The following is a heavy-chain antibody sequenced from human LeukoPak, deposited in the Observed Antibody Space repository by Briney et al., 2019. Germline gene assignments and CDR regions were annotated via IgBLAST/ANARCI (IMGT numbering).Heavy chain of an antibody. CDR3: ARDKPSSFGYSSSWAFDY. D-gene: IGHD6-13*01. Sequence: ASVKVSCKASGGTFSSYAISWVRQAPGQGLEWMGRIIPIFGTANYAQQFQGRVTITTDESTSTAYMELSSLRSEDTAVYYCARDKPSSFGYSSSWAFDYWGQGTLVTVSS. J-gene: IGHJ4*02. CDR1: GGTFSSYA. CDR2: IIPIFGTA. V-gene: IGHV1-69*05.